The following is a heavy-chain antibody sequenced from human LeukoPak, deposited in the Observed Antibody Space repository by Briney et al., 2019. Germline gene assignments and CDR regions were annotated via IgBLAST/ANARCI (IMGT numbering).Heavy chain of an antibody. D-gene: IGHD3-22*01. V-gene: IGHV1-8*01. CDR1: VYTFTSYD. J-gene: IGHJ4*02. CDR3: ARAGAYYYDSSGYNSPQV. Sequence: ASVTVSCKASVYTFTSYDINWVRQATGQGLEWMGWMNPNSGNTGYAQKFQGRVTMTRNTSISTAYMELSSLRSEDTAVYYCARAGAYYYDSSGYNSPQVWGQGTLVTVSS. CDR2: MNPNSGNT.